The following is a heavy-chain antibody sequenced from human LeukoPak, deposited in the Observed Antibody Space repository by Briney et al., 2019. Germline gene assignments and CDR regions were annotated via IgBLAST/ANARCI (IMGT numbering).Heavy chain of an antibody. CDR2: IKQDGSGK. Sequence: GGSLRLSCAASGFTFRSYWMSWVRQAPGKGLEWVATIKQDGSGKYYVDSVKGRFTISRDNAKNSVYLQMNSLRAEDTAVYYRARAWGVYSSSWYHQYDNWGQGTLVTVSS. J-gene: IGHJ4*02. CDR3: ARAWGVYSSSWYHQYDN. V-gene: IGHV3-7*01. CDR1: GFTFRSYW. D-gene: IGHD6-13*01.